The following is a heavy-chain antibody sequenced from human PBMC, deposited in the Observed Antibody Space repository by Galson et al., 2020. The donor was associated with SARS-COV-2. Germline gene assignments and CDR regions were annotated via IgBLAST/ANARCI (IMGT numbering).Heavy chain of an antibody. D-gene: IGHD5-18*01. CDR2: IYSGGST. J-gene: IGHJ6*02. V-gene: IGHV3-66*01. CDR1: GLTLSKHY. CDR3: ARYLGCSYGCDV. Sequence: GGSLRLSCAAPGLTLSKHYMSWLRQAPGKGMEWVSVIYSGGSTYYAQFVKGRVTTSSDNSKNTLYLQMNSLRAEDTAGYYCARYLGCSYGCDVWGQGTTVTVSS.